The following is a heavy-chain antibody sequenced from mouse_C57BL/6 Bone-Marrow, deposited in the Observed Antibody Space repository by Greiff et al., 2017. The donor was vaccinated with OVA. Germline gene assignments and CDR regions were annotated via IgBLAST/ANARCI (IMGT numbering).Heavy chain of an antibody. CDR2: IYPGSGRT. CDR1: GYTFTSYW. J-gene: IGHJ4*01. V-gene: IGHV1-55*01. CDR3: ARSGITTVEGDFAMDY. Sequence: VQLQQPGAELVKPGASVKMSCKASGYTFTSYWITWVKQRPGQGLEWIGDIYPGSGRTNYNEKLKRQSTLTVDTSSSTAYMQISSLTSEDSAVYYCARSGITTVEGDFAMDYWGQGTSVTVSS. D-gene: IGHD1-1*01.